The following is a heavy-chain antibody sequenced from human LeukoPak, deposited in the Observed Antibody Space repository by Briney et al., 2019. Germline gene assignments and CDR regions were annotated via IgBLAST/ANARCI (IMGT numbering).Heavy chain of an antibody. Sequence: PGRSLRLSCAASGFTFSSYGMHWVRQAPGKGLEWVAVISYDGSNKYYADSVKGRFTIPRDNSKNTLYLQMNSLRAEDTAAYYCAKDIKRGLRYYFDYWGQGTLVTVSS. D-gene: IGHD4-17*01. CDR2: ISYDGSNK. CDR1: GFTFSSYG. J-gene: IGHJ4*02. V-gene: IGHV3-30*18. CDR3: AKDIKRGLRYYFDY.